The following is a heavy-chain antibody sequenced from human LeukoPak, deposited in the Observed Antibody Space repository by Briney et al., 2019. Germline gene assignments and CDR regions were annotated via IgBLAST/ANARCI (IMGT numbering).Heavy chain of an antibody. CDR3: ARQASGNYFDF. CDR1: GFSFSDYY. J-gene: IGHJ4*02. D-gene: IGHD3-10*01. V-gene: IGHV3-11*01. CDR2: INSGGSII. Sequence: GGSLRLSCAASGFSFSDYYMSWIRQAPGKGLEWVSYINSGGSIISDADSVKGRFTISRDNAQNSLFLQMNSLRAEDTAVYYCARQASGNYFDFWGQGTLVTVSS.